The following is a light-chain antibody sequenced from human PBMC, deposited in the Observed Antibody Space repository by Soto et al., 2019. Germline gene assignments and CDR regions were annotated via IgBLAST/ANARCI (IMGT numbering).Light chain of an antibody. V-gene: IGLV2-14*01. CDR1: SSDVGGYNY. CDR2: EVS. J-gene: IGLJ1*01. Sequence: QSALTQPASVSGSPGQSITISCTGTSSDVGGYNYVSWYQQHPGKAPKLIIYEVSNRPSGVSNRFSGSKSGNTASLTISGLQAEVEADYYCNSYTSKSTGVFATGTKLTVL. CDR3: NSYTSKSTGV.